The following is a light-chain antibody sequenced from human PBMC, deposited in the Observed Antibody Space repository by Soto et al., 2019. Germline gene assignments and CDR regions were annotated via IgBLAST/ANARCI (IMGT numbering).Light chain of an antibody. Sequence: EIVLTQSPGTLSLSPGERAPLSCRASQSVSNNYLAWYQQKPGQAPRLLIYGASTRATGIPARFSGSGSGTEFTLTISSLQSEDFAVYYCQQYGSSPPYTFGQGTRLEI. CDR2: GAS. CDR1: QSVSNNY. V-gene: IGKV3-20*01. CDR3: QQYGSSPPYT. J-gene: IGKJ5*01.